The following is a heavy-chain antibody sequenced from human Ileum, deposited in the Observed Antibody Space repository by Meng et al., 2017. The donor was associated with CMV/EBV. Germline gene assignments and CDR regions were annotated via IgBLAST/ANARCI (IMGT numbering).Heavy chain of an antibody. V-gene: IGHV4-4*02. D-gene: IGHD1-26*01. CDR3: ARGSDYPCGF. Sequence: GSLRLSCEVSGDSIRSNKWWSWVRQSPGKGLEWMGEIHHSGRNNYHSSVKSRVTMSVYKSKNHFSLKLHSVTATDMAMYYCARGSDYPCGFWGHGTLVTVSS. CDR2: IHHSGRN. J-gene: IGHJ4*01. CDR1: GDSIRSNKW.